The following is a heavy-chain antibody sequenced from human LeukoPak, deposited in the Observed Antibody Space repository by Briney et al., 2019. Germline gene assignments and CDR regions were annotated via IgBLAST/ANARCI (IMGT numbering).Heavy chain of an antibody. V-gene: IGHV4-38-2*02. D-gene: IGHD6-19*01. CDR3: ARDRAAVAGLNWFDP. CDR1: GYSISSGYY. Sequence: SETLSLTCTVSGYSISSGYYWGWIRQPPGKGLEWIGSIYHSGSTYYNPSLKSRVTMSLDTSKNQFSLKLSSVTAADTAVYYCARDRAAVAGLNWFDPWGQGTLVTVSS. J-gene: IGHJ5*02. CDR2: IYHSGST.